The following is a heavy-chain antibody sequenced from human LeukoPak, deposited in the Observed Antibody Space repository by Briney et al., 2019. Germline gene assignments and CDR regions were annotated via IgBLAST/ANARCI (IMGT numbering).Heavy chain of an antibody. CDR2: SRNKANRYTT. CDR1: GFTFSDHY. CDR3: ARGYHSFDV. Sequence: GGSLRLSCAASGFTFSDHYMDWVRQTPGKGLEWVGRSRNKANRYTTEHAASVKGRFTISRDESKNSLYLQMNSLKTEDTAVYYCARGYHSFDVWGQGTMVTVSS. V-gene: IGHV3-72*01. J-gene: IGHJ3*01. D-gene: IGHD2-15*01.